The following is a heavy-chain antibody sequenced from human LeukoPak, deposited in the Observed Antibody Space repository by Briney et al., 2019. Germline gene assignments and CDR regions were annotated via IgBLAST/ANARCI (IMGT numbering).Heavy chain of an antibody. CDR2: IYYSGST. CDR1: GGSISSSSYY. J-gene: IGHJ3*01. Sequence: SETLSLTCTVSGGSISSSSYYWGWIRQPPGKGLEWIGSIYYSGSTYYNPSLKSRVTISVDTSKNQFSLKLRSVTAADTAVYYCARVEAGLLDAFDLWGQGTMVTVSS. V-gene: IGHV4-39*07. D-gene: IGHD2-21*01. CDR3: ARVEAGLLDAFDL.